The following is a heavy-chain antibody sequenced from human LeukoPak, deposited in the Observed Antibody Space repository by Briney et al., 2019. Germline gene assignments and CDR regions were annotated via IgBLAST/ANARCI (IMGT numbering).Heavy chain of an antibody. J-gene: IGHJ4*02. CDR1: GFTFRNYG. Sequence: GGSLRLSCAASGFTFRNYGMQWVRQAPGKGLQWVAFIRNEGTDKYYTDAVKGRFTISRDNSKNTLYLQMNSLRTEHTAVYYCAKAEELYCSGGSCYSLNSWGQGALGTVSS. CDR3: AKAEELYCSGGSCYSLNS. D-gene: IGHD2-15*01. V-gene: IGHV3-30*02. CDR2: IRNEGTDK.